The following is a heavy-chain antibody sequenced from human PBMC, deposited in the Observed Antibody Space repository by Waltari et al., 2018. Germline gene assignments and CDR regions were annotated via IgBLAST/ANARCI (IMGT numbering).Heavy chain of an antibody. V-gene: IGHV1-24*01. CDR2: FDPEDGET. D-gene: IGHD3-22*01. J-gene: IGHJ5*02. CDR3: ATAGDDSSGYSDSPQLDP. CDR1: GYTLTDLS. Sequence: QVQLVQSGAEVKKPGPSVKVSCKVSGYTLTDLSMPWVRQAPAQGLEWMGGFDPEDGETIDAQKFQGRVTMTEDTSTDTAYMELSSLRSEDTAVYYCATAGDDSSGYSDSPQLDPWGQGTLVTVSS.